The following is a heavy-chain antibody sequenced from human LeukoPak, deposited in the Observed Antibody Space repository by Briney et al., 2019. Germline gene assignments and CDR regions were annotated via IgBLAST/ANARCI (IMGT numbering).Heavy chain of an antibody. D-gene: IGHD3-9*01. Sequence: GGSLRLSCAASGFTFDDYAMHWVRQAPGKGLEWVSGISRNSGSIGYADSVKGRFTISRDNAKNSLYLQMNSLRAEDTALYYCAKDAYDILTGYLGYWGQGTLVTVSS. V-gene: IGHV3-9*01. CDR1: GFTFDDYA. CDR3: AKDAYDILTGYLGY. CDR2: ISRNSGSI. J-gene: IGHJ4*02.